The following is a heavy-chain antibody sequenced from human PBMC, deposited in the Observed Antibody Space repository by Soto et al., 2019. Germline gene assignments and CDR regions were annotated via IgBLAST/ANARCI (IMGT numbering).Heavy chain of an antibody. CDR2: ISYDGSNK. CDR3: AKGYSSGWGHYYYYYYGMDV. CDR1: GFTFSSYG. V-gene: IGHV3-30*18. Sequence: GGSLRLSCAASGFTFSSYGMHWVRQAPGKWLEWVAVISYDGSNKYYADSVKGRFTISRDNSKNTLYLQMNSLRAEDTAVYYCAKGYSSGWGHYYYYYYGMDVWGQGTTVTVSS. J-gene: IGHJ6*02. D-gene: IGHD6-19*01.